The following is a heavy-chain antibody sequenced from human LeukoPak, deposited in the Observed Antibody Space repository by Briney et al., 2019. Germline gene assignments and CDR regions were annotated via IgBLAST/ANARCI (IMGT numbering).Heavy chain of an antibody. D-gene: IGHD3-10*01. Sequence: SGPTLVNPTQTLTLTCTFSGFSLTSNGVGVGWVRQPPGKAPEWLALIYWDDDKRYSPALKSRLTITKDMSKNQVVLAMTNMDPVDTATYYCVHRGSNYYDSGSGHNWFDPWGLGTLVTISS. CDR2: IYWDDDK. CDR1: GFSLTSNGVG. CDR3: VHRGSNYYDSGSGHNWFDP. J-gene: IGHJ5*02. V-gene: IGHV2-5*02.